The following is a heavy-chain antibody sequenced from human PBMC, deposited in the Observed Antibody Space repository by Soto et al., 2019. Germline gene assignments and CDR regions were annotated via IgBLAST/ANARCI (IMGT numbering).Heavy chain of an antibody. D-gene: IGHD4-4*01. CDR3: AHTRRNSAHSDY. CDR2: IYWDDDK. V-gene: IGHV2-5*02. J-gene: IGHJ4*02. Sequence: QITLKESGPTLVKPTQTLTLTCTFSGFSLSTSGVGVGWIRQPPGKALEWLALIYWDDDKRYSPSLKSRLTITKDTSKNQLVLTMTTIDPVDTATYYCAHTRRNSAHSDYWGQGTLVTVSS. CDR1: GFSLSTSGVG.